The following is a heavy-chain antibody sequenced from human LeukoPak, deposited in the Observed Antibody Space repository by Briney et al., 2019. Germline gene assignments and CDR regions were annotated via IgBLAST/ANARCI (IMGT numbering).Heavy chain of an antibody. CDR2: IYPGDSDT. Sequence: AEALKISCKGSGYCFTSYLIGWGRHMARKGLEWRGIIYPGDSDTRYSPSCQSQVTTSTDKSISPAYLQWSRLKASDTAIYYYASHYRHDAFDIWGQGTMVTVSS. CDR3: ASHYRHDAFDI. D-gene: IGHD1-26*01. J-gene: IGHJ3*02. CDR1: GYCFTSYL. V-gene: IGHV5-51*01.